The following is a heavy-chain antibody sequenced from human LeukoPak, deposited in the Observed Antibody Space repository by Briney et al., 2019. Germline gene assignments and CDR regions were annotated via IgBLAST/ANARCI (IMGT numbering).Heavy chain of an antibody. D-gene: IGHD6-19*01. J-gene: IGHJ4*02. CDR2: IIPIFGTA. CDR3: ARAKSVVVTGAGALGY. Sequence: SVKVSCKASGYTFISYDISWVRQAPGQGLEWMGGIIPIFGTANYAQKFQGRVTITADESTSTAYMELSSLRSDDTAVYYCARAKSVVVTGAGALGYWGQGTLVTVSS. V-gene: IGHV1-69*13. CDR1: GYTFISYD.